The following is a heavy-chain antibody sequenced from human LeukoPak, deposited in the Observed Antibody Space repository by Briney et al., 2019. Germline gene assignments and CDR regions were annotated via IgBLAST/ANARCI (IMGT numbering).Heavy chain of an antibody. J-gene: IGHJ6*03. V-gene: IGHV1-18*01. Sequence: GASVKVSCKASGYTFTSYGIGWVRQAPGQGLEWMGWISAYNGNTNYAQKLQGRVTMTTDTSASTAYMELRSLRSDDTAVYYCARDNYYGSGSYYNVYYYYYYMDVWGKGTTVTVSS. CDR1: GYTFTSYG. D-gene: IGHD3-10*01. CDR3: ARDNYYGSGSYYNVYYYYYYMDV. CDR2: ISAYNGNT.